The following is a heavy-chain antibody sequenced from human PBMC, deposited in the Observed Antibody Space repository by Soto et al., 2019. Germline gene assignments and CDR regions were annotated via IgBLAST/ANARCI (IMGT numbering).Heavy chain of an antibody. J-gene: IGHJ4*02. CDR1: GFIFGRFG. CDR2: IWNDGSNK. D-gene: IGHD2-21*02. Sequence: QVQLVESGGGVVQPGRSLKLSCAASGFIFGRFGMHWVRQPPGKGLEWVAVIWNDGSNKLYADSVQGRFTISRDNSKNTHYLEKDSLRAEDTAVYYGARDHERGFGDSVPAGFAYWGQGTLVTVSP. V-gene: IGHV3-33*01. CDR3: ARDHERGFGDSVPAGFAY.